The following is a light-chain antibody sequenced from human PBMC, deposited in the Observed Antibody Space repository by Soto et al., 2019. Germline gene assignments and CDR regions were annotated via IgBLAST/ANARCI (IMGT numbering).Light chain of an antibody. Sequence: DIQMTQSPSSVSASVGDRVTITCRASQVISSCLVXXXXXXXXAXXXXIXAATSLQSGVPSRFSGSGSGTDFTLTISSLQPEDFATYYCQQADSFPTFGGGTKVDIK. J-gene: IGKJ4*01. CDR3: QQADSFPT. V-gene: IGKV1D-12*01. CDR1: QVISSC. CDR2: AAT.